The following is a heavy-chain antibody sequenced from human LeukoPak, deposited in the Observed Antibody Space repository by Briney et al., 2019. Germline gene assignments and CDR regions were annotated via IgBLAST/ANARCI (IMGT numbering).Heavy chain of an antibody. D-gene: IGHD2-15*01. CDR1: GFTSSSYW. J-gene: IGHJ4*02. V-gene: IGHV3-7*01. CDR2: LKQDGSEK. CDR3: ARERGSVVAAPHDY. Sequence: GGSLRLSCAASGFTSSSYWMSWVRQAPGKELGWVANLKQDGSEKKSVESVKGRFTISRDNGKNSLYLQMNSLRAEDTAVYCCARERGSVVAAPHDYWGQGTLVTVSS.